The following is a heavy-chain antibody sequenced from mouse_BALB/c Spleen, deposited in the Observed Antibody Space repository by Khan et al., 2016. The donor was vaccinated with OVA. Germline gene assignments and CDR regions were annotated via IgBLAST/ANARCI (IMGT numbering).Heavy chain of an antibody. D-gene: IGHD4-1*01. CDR3: SSHLTGSVAY. CDR1: GFTFSSYG. CDR2: ISSGGDYT. J-gene: IGHJ3*01. Sequence: EVQVVESGGDLVKPGGSLKLSCAASGFTFSSYGMSWVRQTPDKRLEWVATISSGGDYTYYPDSVKGRFTISRDNAKNTLYLQMSSLKSEDTAMYYCSSHLTGSVAYWGQGTLVTVSA. V-gene: IGHV5-6*01.